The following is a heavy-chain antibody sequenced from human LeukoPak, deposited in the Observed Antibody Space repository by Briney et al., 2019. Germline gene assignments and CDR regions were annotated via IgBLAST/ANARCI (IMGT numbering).Heavy chain of an antibody. CDR3: ARGLPPVMKYYFDY. J-gene: IGHJ4*02. V-gene: IGHV3-33*01. CDR1: GFTFNRYG. D-gene: IGHD4-11*01. Sequence: GGSLRLSCAASGFTFNRYGMHWVRQAPGKGLEWVAVMWYDGSNKYYADSVKGRFTISRDDSKNTLYLQMNSLRAEDTAMYYCARGLPPVMKYYFDYWGQGTLVTVSS. CDR2: MWYDGSNK.